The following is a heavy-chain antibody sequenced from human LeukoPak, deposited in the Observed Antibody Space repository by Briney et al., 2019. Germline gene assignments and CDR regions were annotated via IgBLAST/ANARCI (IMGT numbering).Heavy chain of an antibody. CDR2: IKADGSEK. V-gene: IGHV3-7*01. Sequence: GGSLRLTCAPSRFSLSNYWMTWVRQAPGKGLEWVATIKADGSEKYYVGSVKGRFTVSRDNAKNSLFLQMNGLRAEDTSVYYCARVGLRGISYHMDVWGNGTTVTVSS. D-gene: IGHD5-12*01. CDR3: ARVGLRGISYHMDV. CDR1: RFSLSNYW. J-gene: IGHJ6*03.